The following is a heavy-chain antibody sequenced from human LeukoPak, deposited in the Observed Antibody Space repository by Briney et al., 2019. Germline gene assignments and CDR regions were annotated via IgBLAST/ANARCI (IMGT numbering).Heavy chain of an antibody. CDR3: ARGFYDFWSGYYNRNWFDP. Sequence: SETLSLTCTVSGGSISSYYWSWIRQPPGKGLEWIGYIYYSGSTNYNPSLKSRVTISVDTSENQFSLKLSSVTAADTAVYYCARGFYDFWSGYYNRNWFDPWGQGTLVTVSS. J-gene: IGHJ5*02. D-gene: IGHD3-3*01. CDR2: IYYSGST. V-gene: IGHV4-59*01. CDR1: GGSISSYY.